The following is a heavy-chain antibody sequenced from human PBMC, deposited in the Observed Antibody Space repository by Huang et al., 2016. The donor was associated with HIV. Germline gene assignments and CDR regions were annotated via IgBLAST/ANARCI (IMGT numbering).Heavy chain of an antibody. CDR2: IRNDGSNK. V-gene: IGHV3-30*02. D-gene: IGHD1-1*01. Sequence: QVQLVESGGGVVQPGRSLRRSCAASGFTFRRHGMHWVRQAPGKGLEWVAVIRNDGSNKYYPDSLKGRFTVSRDASKNTLYLQMNSLRAEDTAVYYCVKGHWPRENLLDYWGQGTLVIVSS. J-gene: IGHJ4*02. CDR1: GFTFRRHG. CDR3: VKGHWPRENLLDY.